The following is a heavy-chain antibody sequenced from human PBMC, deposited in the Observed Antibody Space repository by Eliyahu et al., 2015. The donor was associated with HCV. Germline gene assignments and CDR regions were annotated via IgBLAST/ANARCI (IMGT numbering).Heavy chain of an antibody. Sequence: QVQLQESGPGLVKPSETLSLTCTVSGGSISSSYWXWXRQPPGKGLEWIGYIYYSGSTNYNPSLKXRVTISVDTSKNQLSLKVNSVTAADTAVYYCAATSSAYSKVDYWGLGTLVTVSS. J-gene: IGHJ4*02. D-gene: IGHD3-22*01. V-gene: IGHV4-59*08. CDR3: AATSSAYSKVDY. CDR1: GGSISSSY. CDR2: IYYSGST.